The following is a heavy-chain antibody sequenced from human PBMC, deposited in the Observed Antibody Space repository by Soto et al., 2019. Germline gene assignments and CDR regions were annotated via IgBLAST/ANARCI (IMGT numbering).Heavy chain of an antibody. D-gene: IGHD5-18*01. CDR2: ISGSGGSE. Sequence: PGGSLRLSCAVSGFTFTSYAMTWVRQAPGKGLEWVSAISGSGGSEFYADSVKGRFTISRDNSKNTLYLQMKSLRAEDTALYYCAKGDTTMITDYYAMDVWGPGTTVNVSS. CDR1: GFTFTSYA. J-gene: IGHJ6*02. V-gene: IGHV3-23*01. CDR3: AKGDTTMITDYYAMDV.